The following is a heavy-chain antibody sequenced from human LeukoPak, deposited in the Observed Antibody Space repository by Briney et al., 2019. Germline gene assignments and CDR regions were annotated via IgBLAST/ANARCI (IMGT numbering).Heavy chain of an antibody. CDR2: INAYNGNT. CDR1: GYTFTSYG. J-gene: IGHJ6*02. Sequence: ASVKVSCKASGYTFTSYGISRVRQAPGQELERMGWINAYNGNTNNAQKLQGRVTMTTDTSTSTAYMELRRLRSDDTAVYVCARPGHGMDVWGQGTTVTVSS. CDR3: ARPGHGMDV. V-gene: IGHV1-18*01.